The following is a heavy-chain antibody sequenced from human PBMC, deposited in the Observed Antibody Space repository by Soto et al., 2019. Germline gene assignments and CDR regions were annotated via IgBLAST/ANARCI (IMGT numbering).Heavy chain of an antibody. Sequence: QVQLQESGPGLVKPSPPLSLTCTVSGDSISSGINYWSWIRQHPGKGLEWMAYILYNGGTYYNTSLKSRVTIPLVTSKNQLSLNLSSVTAADTAVYYCAIASWSFCYFDYWGQGTLVTVSS. J-gene: IGHJ4*02. CDR2: ILYNGGT. D-gene: IGHD3-10*01. V-gene: IGHV4-31*03. CDR1: GDSISSGINY. CDR3: AIASWSFCYFDY.